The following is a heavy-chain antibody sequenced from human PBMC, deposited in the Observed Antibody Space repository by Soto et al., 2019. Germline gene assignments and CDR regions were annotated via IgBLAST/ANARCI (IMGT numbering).Heavy chain of an antibody. CDR1: GFTFSDYY. Sequence: GGSLRLSCAASGFTFSDYYMSWIRQAPGKGLEWVSYISSSGSTIYYADSVKGRFTISRDNANFSLYLQMNSLRAEDTAVYYCARYCGGDCYSSFAFDIWGQGTMVTVSS. CDR3: ARYCGGDCYSSFAFDI. V-gene: IGHV3-11*01. CDR2: ISSSGSTI. D-gene: IGHD2-21*02. J-gene: IGHJ3*02.